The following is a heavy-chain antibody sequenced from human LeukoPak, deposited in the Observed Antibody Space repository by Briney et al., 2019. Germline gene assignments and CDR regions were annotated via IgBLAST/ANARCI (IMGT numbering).Heavy chain of an antibody. CDR3: VRDKSQGYSSGWYVSSSDGMDV. Sequence: DSVKVSCKASGYTFTDYYLHWVRQAPGHGLEWMGWISPKTGVTKDAQNFQGRVTMIRDTSISTDYMEVSRLRSDDTAVFYCVRDKSQGYSSGWYVSSSDGMDVWGQGTTVTVSS. CDR1: GYTFTDYY. CDR2: ISPKTGVT. J-gene: IGHJ6*02. V-gene: IGHV1-2*02. D-gene: IGHD6-19*01.